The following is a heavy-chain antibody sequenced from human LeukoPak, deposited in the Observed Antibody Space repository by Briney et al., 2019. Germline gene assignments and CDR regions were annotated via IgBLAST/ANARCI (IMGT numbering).Heavy chain of an antibody. Sequence: SETLSLTCTVSGGSISSSSYYWGWIRQPPGKGLEWIGSIYYSGSTYYNPSLKSRVTISVDTSKNQFSLKLSSVTAADTAVYYCARDRTIFGVGFDYWGQGTLATVSS. CDR2: IYYSGST. V-gene: IGHV4-39*07. CDR1: GGSISSSSYY. J-gene: IGHJ4*02. CDR3: ARDRTIFGVGFDY. D-gene: IGHD3-3*01.